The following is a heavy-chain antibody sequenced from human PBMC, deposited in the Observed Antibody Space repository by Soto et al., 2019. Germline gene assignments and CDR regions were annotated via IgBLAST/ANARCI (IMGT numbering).Heavy chain of an antibody. D-gene: IGHD5-12*01. J-gene: IGHJ4*02. Sequence: SETLSLTCTVSGGSLGSYYWSWIRQPPGKGLEWIGYVFYTGRANYNASLKSRVAMSVDTSRNHFSLNLSSVTAADMAVYYCAREGSYSAYNFAHGIQLWSFDFWGQGALVTVSS. CDR1: GGSLGSYY. CDR3: AREGSYSAYNFAHGIQLWSFDF. V-gene: IGHV4-59*12. CDR2: VFYTGRA.